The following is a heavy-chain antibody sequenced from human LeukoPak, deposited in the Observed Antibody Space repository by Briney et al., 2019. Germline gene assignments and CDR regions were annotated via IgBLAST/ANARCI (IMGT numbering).Heavy chain of an antibody. CDR2: ISGSGATT. D-gene: IGHD1-26*01. J-gene: IGHJ4*02. V-gene: IGHV3-23*01. Sequence: GGSLRLSCAASGFTSTNYAMGWVRQAPGKGLEWVSTISGSGATTYYADSVKGRFTISRDTSKNTLYLQVNSLRAEDTAVYYCAKGVVGASSAAAAGYFENWGQGTLVTVSS. CDR1: GFTSTNYA. CDR3: AKGVVGASSAAAAGYFEN.